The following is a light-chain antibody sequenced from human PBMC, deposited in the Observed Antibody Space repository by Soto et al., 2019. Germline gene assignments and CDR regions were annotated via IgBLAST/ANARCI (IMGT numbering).Light chain of an antibody. Sequence: EIVLTQSPATLSLSPGERATLSCSASQSVSSYLAWYQQKPGQAPRLLIDDASNRATGIPDRFSGSGSGTDFTLTISSLEPEDFAVYYCQQRSNWRITFGQGTRLEIK. CDR2: DAS. V-gene: IGKV3-11*01. J-gene: IGKJ5*01. CDR3: QQRSNWRIT. CDR1: QSVSSY.